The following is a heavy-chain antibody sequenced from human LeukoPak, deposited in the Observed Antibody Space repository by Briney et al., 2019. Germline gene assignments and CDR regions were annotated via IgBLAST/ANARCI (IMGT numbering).Heavy chain of an antibody. V-gene: IGHV4-4*07. Sequence: SETLSLTCTVSGCYINNYYWSWIRQPAGKGLEWIGRIYTRGSTNYNPSLKSRVTMSVDTSKNQFSLKLSSVTAADTAVYYCARGRYCSADICSGGDAFDIWGQGTMVSVSS. J-gene: IGHJ3*02. CDR1: GCYINNYY. CDR2: IYTRGST. D-gene: IGHD2-15*01. CDR3: ARGRYCSADICSGGDAFDI.